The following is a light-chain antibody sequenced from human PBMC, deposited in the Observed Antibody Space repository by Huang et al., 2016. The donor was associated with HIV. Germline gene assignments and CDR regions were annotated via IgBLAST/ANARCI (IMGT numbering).Light chain of an antibody. Sequence: DIVMTQSPLSLSVTPGEPASISCRSSQSLLHSNGHTYLDWYVQKPGQSPQLLIYLGSTRASGVPDRFSGSGSGTDFTLKISRVEAEDVGVYYCMQALQTPPTFGQGTKMEIK. CDR2: LGS. V-gene: IGKV2-28*01. J-gene: IGKJ1*01. CDR1: QSLLHSNGHTY. CDR3: MQALQTPPT.